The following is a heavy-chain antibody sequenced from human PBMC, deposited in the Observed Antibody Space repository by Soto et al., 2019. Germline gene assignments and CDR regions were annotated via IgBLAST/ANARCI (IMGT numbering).Heavy chain of an antibody. J-gene: IGHJ2*01. CDR2: IIPIFGTV. V-gene: IGHV1-69*12. CDR1: GGTFSNYP. D-gene: IGHD5-12*01. CDR3: ARGNHRWLQLWYFDL. Sequence: QVQLVQSGAEVKKPGSSVKVSCKASGGTFSNYPISWVRQAPGQGLEWMGGIIPIFGTVNYAQKFQVRVTITADESTSTDYIELRSLRSEDTAVYYCARGNHRWLQLWYFDLWGRGTLVTVSS.